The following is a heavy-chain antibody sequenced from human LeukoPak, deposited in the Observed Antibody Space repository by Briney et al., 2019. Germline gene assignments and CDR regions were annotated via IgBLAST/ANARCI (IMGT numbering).Heavy chain of an antibody. V-gene: IGHV3-30*18. D-gene: IGHD2-2*01. CDR2: ISPDEDNK. Sequence: GGSLRLSCAASGFTFSSYAMSWVRQAPGKGLEWVAVISPDEDNKYYADSVKGRFTISRDNSMNTLYLEMNNSRPGDTAMYYCAKVPATEDFWGRGTLVTVSS. CDR1: GFTFSSYA. J-gene: IGHJ4*02. CDR3: AKVPATEDF.